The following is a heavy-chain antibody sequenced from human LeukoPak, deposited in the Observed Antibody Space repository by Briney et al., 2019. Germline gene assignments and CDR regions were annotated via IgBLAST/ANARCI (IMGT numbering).Heavy chain of an antibody. CDR3: AELGITMIGGV. CDR1: GFSFSKYS. J-gene: IGHJ6*04. Sequence: GGSLRLSCVASGFSFSKYSMNWVRQAPGKGLEWDSSMSISTSTFIYYADSVKGRFTISRDNAKNSLYLQMNSLRAEDTAVYYCAELGITMIGGVWGKGTTVTISS. CDR2: MSISTSTFI. D-gene: IGHD3-10*02. V-gene: IGHV3-21*01.